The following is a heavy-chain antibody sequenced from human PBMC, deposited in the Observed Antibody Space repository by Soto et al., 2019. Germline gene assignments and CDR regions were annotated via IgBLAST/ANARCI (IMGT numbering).Heavy chain of an antibody. CDR3: ARDWGFKLLYVYTAMPQGSFFDY. CDR2: ISSSSSYI. CDR1: GFTFSSYS. J-gene: IGHJ4*01. V-gene: IGHV3-21*01. Sequence: GGSLRLSCAASGFTFSSYSMNWFRQALGKGLEWVSSISSSSSYIYYADSVKGRFTISRDNAKNSLYLQMNSLRAEDTAVYYCARDWGFKLLYVYTAMPQGSFFDYLGQGTLVTVSS. D-gene: IGHD5-18*01.